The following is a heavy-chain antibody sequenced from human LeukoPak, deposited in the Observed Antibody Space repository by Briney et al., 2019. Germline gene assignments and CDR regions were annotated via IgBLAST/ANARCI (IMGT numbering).Heavy chain of an antibody. V-gene: IGHV4-34*01. CDR2: IYYSGST. Sequence: SETLSLTCAVYGGSFSGYYWSWIRQPPGKGLEGIGSIYYSGSTSYNASLKSRITISVDTSKNQFSLKLSSVTAADTAVYYCARWGSGWYGIIWGQGTLVTVSS. J-gene: IGHJ4*02. CDR1: GGSFSGYY. CDR3: ARWGSGWYGII. D-gene: IGHD6-19*01.